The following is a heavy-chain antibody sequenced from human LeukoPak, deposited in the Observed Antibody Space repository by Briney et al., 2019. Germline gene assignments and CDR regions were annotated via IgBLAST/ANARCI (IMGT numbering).Heavy chain of an antibody. CDR3: ARVYYSNSYDYWYFDL. D-gene: IGHD6-13*01. CDR2: IYYSGST. Sequence: SETLSLTCTVSGGSIRSYYWSWIRQPPGKGLEWIAYIYYSGSTNYSPSLKSRVTISVDTSKNQFSLKLSSVTAADTAVYYCARVYYSNSYDYWYFDLWGRGTLVTVSS. J-gene: IGHJ2*01. V-gene: IGHV4-59*01. CDR1: GGSIRSYY.